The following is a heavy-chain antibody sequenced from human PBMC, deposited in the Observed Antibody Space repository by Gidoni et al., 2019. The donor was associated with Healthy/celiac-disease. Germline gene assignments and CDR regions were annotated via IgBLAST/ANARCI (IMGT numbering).Heavy chain of an antibody. J-gene: IGHJ4*02. Sequence: QVQLVESGGGVVQPGRSRRISCAESGFTFSSYGMHWVRQAPGKGLGWVAVIWYDGSNKYYADSVKGRFTISRDNSKNTLYLQMNSLRAEDTAVYYCARGGYSYGFLGDYWGQGTLVTVSS. CDR3: ARGGYSYGFLGDY. V-gene: IGHV3-33*01. D-gene: IGHD5-18*01. CDR1: GFTFSSYG. CDR2: IWYDGSNK.